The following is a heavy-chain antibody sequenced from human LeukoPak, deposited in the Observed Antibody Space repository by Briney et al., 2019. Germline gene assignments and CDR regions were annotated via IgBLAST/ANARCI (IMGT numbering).Heavy chain of an antibody. CDR2: INHSGST. J-gene: IGHJ6*02. V-gene: IGHV4-34*01. D-gene: IGHD2-15*01. CDR3: ARGGSHCSGGSCYLSYYYYGMDV. CDR1: GGSFSGYY. Sequence: SETLSLTCAVYGGSFSGYYWSWIRQPPGKGLEWIGEINHSGSTNYNPSLKSRVTISVDTSKNQFSLKLSSVTAADTAVYYCARGGSHCSGGSCYLSYYYYGMDVWGQGTTVTVSS.